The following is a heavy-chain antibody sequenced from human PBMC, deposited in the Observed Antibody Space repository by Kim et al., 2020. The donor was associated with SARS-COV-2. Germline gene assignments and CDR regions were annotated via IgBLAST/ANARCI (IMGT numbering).Heavy chain of an antibody. CDR3: VRDRMGGAFDM. CDR2: ITKSSTTI. D-gene: IGHD3-16*01. V-gene: IGHV3-48*02. J-gene: IGHJ3*02. Sequence: GGSLRLSCATSGFTFSAYDMNWVRQAPGKGLEWLSFITKSSTTIYHADSVEGRFTISRDNAKNSLFLQMNSLRDEDTALYYCVRDRMGGAFDMWGQGTMV. CDR1: GFTFSAYD.